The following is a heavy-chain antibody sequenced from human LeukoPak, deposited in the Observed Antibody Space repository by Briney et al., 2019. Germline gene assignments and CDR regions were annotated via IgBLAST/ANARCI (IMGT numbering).Heavy chain of an antibody. V-gene: IGHV1-8*01. Sequence: ASVKVSCKASGYTFTSYDINWVRQATGQGLEWMGWMNPNSGNTGYAQKFQGRVTMTRNTSISTAYMELSSLRSEDTAVYYCARFPRGVLIVYASPLHAFDIWGQGTMVTVSS. CDR1: GYTFTSYD. D-gene: IGHD2-8*01. CDR2: MNPNSGNT. J-gene: IGHJ3*02. CDR3: ARFPRGVLIVYASPLHAFDI.